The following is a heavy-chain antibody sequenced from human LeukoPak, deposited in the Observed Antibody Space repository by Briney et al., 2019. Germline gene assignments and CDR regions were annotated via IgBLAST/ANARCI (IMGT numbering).Heavy chain of an antibody. Sequence: GGSLRLSCAASGFTFSSYWMSWVRQAPGKGLEWVANIKQGGSEKYYVDSVKGRFTISRDNAKNSLYLQMNSLRAEDTAVYYCARDRRVGSGSSHFDYWGQGTLVTVSS. V-gene: IGHV3-7*01. J-gene: IGHJ4*02. CDR2: IKQGGSEK. CDR1: GFTFSSYW. D-gene: IGHD3-10*01. CDR3: ARDRRVGSGSSHFDY.